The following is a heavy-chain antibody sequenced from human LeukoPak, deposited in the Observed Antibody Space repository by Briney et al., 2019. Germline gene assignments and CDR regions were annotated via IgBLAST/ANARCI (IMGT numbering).Heavy chain of an antibody. CDR3: ARWSTAMVDIYYYYGMVV. CDR2: ISSSGSTI. V-gene: IGHV3-11*01. CDR1: GFTFSDYY. D-gene: IGHD5-18*01. J-gene: IGHJ6*02. Sequence: GGSLRLSCAASGFTFSDYYMSWIRQAPGKGLEWVSYISSSGSTIYYADSVKGRFTISRDNAKNSLYLQMNSLRAEDTAMYYCARWSTAMVDIYYYYGMVVWGQGTTVTVFS.